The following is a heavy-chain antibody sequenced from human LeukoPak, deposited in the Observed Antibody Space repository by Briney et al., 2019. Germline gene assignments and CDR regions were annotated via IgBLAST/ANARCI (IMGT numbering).Heavy chain of an antibody. CDR2: INHSGST. CDR1: GGSFSGYY. J-gene: IGHJ6*02. CDR3: ARYMRKATWTAYYYYGMDV. Sequence: SETLSLTCAVYGGSFSGYYWSWIRQPPGKGLEWIGEINHSGSTNYNPSLKSRVTISVDTSKNQFSLKLSSVTAADTAVYYCARYMRKATWTAYYYYGMDVWGQGTTVTVSS. D-gene: IGHD5-12*01. V-gene: IGHV4-34*01.